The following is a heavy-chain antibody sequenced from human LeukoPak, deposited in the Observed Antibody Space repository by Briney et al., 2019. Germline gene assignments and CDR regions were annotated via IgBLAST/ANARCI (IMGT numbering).Heavy chain of an antibody. V-gene: IGHV1-69*05. CDR1: GGTFSSYA. CDR3: ARGAGAYDFWSGYPLYYYYYMDV. Sequence: SVKVSCKASGGTFSSYAISWVRQAPGQGLEWMGGIIPIFGTANYAQKFQGRVTITTDESTSTAYMELSSLRSEDTAVYYCARGAGAYDFWSGYPLYYYYYMDVWGKGTTVTVSS. CDR2: IIPIFGTA. D-gene: IGHD3-3*01. J-gene: IGHJ6*03.